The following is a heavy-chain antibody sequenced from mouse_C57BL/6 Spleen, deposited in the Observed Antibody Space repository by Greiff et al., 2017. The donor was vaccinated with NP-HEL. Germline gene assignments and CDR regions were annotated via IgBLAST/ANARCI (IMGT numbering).Heavy chain of an antibody. Sequence: QVQLKQPGAELVKPGASVKMSCKASGYTFTSYWITWVKQRPGQGLEWIGDIYPGSGSTNYNEKFKSKATLTVDTSSSTAYMQLSSLTSEDSAVYYCAIVGRGYYAMDYWGQGTSVTVSS. J-gene: IGHJ4*01. CDR1: GYTFTSYW. D-gene: IGHD1-1*01. V-gene: IGHV1-55*01. CDR3: AIVGRGYYAMDY. CDR2: IYPGSGST.